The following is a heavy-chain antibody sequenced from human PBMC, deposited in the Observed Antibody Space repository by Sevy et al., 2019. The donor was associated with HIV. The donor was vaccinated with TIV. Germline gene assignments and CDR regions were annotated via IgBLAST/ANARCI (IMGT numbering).Heavy chain of an antibody. J-gene: IGHJ4*02. D-gene: IGHD3-10*01. Sequence: GGSPRLSCAASGFTFSSYWMSWVREAPGKGLEWVANIKQDGSEKYYVDSVKGPFTISRDNAKNSLYLQMNSLRAEDTAVYYCARDTYYYGSGSYWVYWGQGTLVTVSS. CDR3: ARDTYYYGSGSYWVY. CDR1: GFTFSSYW. CDR2: IKQDGSEK. V-gene: IGHV3-7*01.